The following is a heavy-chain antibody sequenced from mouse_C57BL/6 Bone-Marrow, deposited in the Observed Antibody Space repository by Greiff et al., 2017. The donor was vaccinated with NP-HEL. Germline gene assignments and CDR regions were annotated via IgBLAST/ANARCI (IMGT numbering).Heavy chain of an antibody. CDR1: GYTFTSYW. D-gene: IGHD1-1*01. J-gene: IGHJ2*01. CDR3: ASNPITTGVFDY. V-gene: IGHV1-7*01. CDR2: INPSSGYT. Sequence: QVQLKESGAELAKPGASVKLSCKASGYTFTSYWMHWVKQRPGQGLEWIGYINPSSGYTKYNQKFKDKATLTADKSSSTAYMQLSSLTYEDSAVYYCASNPITTGVFDYWGQGTTLTVSS.